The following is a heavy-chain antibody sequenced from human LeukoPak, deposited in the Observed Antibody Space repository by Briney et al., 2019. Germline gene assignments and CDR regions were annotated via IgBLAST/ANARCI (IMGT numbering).Heavy chain of an antibody. CDR1: GYTFTRYV. D-gene: IGHD1-26*01. CDR2: ISAYNGNT. V-gene: IGHV1-18*01. Sequence: ASLKVSCKASGYTFTRYVISWVRQAPGQGLEWMGWISAYNGNTNYAQKLQGRVTMTTDTSTSTAYMELRSLRSDDTAVYYCARDHVSGSYFGNNWFDPWGQGTLVTVSS. J-gene: IGHJ5*02. CDR3: ARDHVSGSYFGNNWFDP.